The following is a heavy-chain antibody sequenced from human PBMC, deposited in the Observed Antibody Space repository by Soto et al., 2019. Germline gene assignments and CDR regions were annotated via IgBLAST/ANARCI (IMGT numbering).Heavy chain of an antibody. D-gene: IGHD4-17*01. CDR3: ARDIGTTVTYNWFDP. Sequence: GASVKVSCNASGYTFTGYYMHWVRQAPGQGLEWMGWINPNSGGTNYAQKFQGWVTMTRDTSISTTYMELSSLRSEDTAVYYCARDIGTTVTYNWFDPWGQGTLVTVSS. J-gene: IGHJ5*02. V-gene: IGHV1-2*04. CDR2: INPNSGGT. CDR1: GYTFTGYY.